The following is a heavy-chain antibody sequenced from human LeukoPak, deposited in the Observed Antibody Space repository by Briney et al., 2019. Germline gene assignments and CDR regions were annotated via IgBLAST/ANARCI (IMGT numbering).Heavy chain of an antibody. Sequence: ASVKVSCKASGGTFSSYAISWVRQAPGQGLEWMGRIIPILGIANYAQKFQGRVTITADKSTSTAYMELSSLRSEDTAVYYCARGAVEITFGGVRNDWFDPWGQGTLVTVSS. CDR1: GGTFSSYA. CDR2: IIPILGIA. V-gene: IGHV1-69*04. J-gene: IGHJ5*02. CDR3: ARGAVEITFGGVRNDWFDP. D-gene: IGHD3-16*01.